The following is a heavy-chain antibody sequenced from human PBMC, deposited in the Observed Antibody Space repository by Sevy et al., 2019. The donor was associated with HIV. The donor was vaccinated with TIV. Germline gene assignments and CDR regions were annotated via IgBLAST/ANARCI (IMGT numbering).Heavy chain of an antibody. Sequence: GGSLRLSCAASGFTFSSYGMHWVRQAPGKGLEWVAVIWDDGSNKYYADSVKGRFTISRDNSKNTLYLQMNSPRAEDTAVYYCARAGIAAAGTLDYWGQGTLVTVSS. D-gene: IGHD6-13*01. V-gene: IGHV3-33*01. CDR3: ARAGIAAAGTLDY. CDR1: GFTFSSYG. CDR2: IWDDGSNK. J-gene: IGHJ4*02.